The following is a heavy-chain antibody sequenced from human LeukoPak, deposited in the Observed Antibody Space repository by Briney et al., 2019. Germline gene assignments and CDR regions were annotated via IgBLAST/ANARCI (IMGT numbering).Heavy chain of an antibody. CDR3: ARENDVTGNALDV. V-gene: IGHV4-59*01. Sequence: ETLSLTCTVSGGAISSYYWSWIRQPPGKGLEWIGYIYYSGSTNYNPSLKSRVTISVDTSKNQFSLKLSSVTAADTAVYYCARENDVTGNALDVWGQGTTVTVSS. D-gene: IGHD2-2*01. CDR1: GGAISSYY. CDR2: IYYSGST. J-gene: IGHJ6*02.